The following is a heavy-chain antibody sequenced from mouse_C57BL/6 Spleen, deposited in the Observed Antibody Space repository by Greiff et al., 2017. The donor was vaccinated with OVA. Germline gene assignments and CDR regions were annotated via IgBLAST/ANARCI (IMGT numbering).Heavy chain of an antibody. CDR3: AKGSPYYGSSYWYFDV. CDR2: ISSGSSTI. V-gene: IGHV5-17*01. D-gene: IGHD1-1*01. J-gene: IGHJ1*03. CDR1: GFTFSDYG. Sequence: EVQLQQSGGGLVKPGGSLKLSCAASGFTFSDYGMHWVRQAPEKGLEWVAYISSGSSTIYYADTVKGRFTISRDNAKNTLFLQMTSLRSEDTAMYYCAKGSPYYGSSYWYFDVWGTGTTVTVSS.